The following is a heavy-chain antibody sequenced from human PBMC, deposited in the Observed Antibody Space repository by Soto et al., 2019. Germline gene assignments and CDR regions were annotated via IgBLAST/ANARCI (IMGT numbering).Heavy chain of an antibody. V-gene: IGHV3-11*01. J-gene: IGHJ6*03. Sequence: GGSLRLSCAASGFTFSDYYMSWIRQTPGKGLEWVSYISSSGSTIYYADSVKGRFTISRDNAKNSLYLQMNSLRAEDTAVYFCARDPRMVRGVILNYYYMDVWGTGTTVTVSS. CDR1: GFTFSDYY. D-gene: IGHD3-10*01. CDR3: ARDPRMVRGVILNYYYMDV. CDR2: ISSSGSTI.